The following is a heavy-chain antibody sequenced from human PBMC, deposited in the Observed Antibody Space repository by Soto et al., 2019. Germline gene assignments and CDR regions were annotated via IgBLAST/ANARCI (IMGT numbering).Heavy chain of an antibody. Sequence: PVKVSCKASGGTFSSYAISWVRQAPGQGLEWMGGIIPIFGTANYAQKFQGRVTITADESTSTAYMELSSLRSEDTAVYYCARDRCSGGSCYFDYWGQGTLVTVSS. D-gene: IGHD2-15*01. V-gene: IGHV1-69*13. CDR3: ARDRCSGGSCYFDY. J-gene: IGHJ4*02. CDR1: GGTFSSYA. CDR2: IIPIFGTA.